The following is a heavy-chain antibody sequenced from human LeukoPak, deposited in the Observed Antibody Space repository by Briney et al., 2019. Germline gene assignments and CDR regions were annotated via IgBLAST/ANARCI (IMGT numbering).Heavy chain of an antibody. V-gene: IGHV5-51*01. D-gene: IGHD1-1*01. J-gene: IGHJ5*01. CDR2: INPGDSNT. CDR1: GYSFTTYW. Sequence: GESLKISCKGSGYSFTTYWIAWVRQMPGKGLEWMGIINPGDSNTKYSPSVQGQVTISVDKSIGTAYLQWNSLKASDSAIYYCARKNRTPLRNNWFDSWGQGTLVTVSS. CDR3: ARKNRTPLRNNWFDS.